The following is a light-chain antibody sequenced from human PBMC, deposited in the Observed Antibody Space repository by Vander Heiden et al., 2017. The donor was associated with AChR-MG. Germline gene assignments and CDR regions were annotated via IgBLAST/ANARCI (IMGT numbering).Light chain of an antibody. J-gene: IGLJ1*01. CDR2: RND. CDR1: SPNIGSNY. V-gene: IGLV1-47*01. Sequence: QSVLTQPPSASGTPGPRVTITCSGSSPNIGSNYVYWYQQHPGTAPNLLIYRNDQRPSGVPDRFSGSKSGTSASLAISRLRSEDEADYYCAAWDDSLSGRVFGTGTKVTVL. CDR3: AAWDDSLSGRV.